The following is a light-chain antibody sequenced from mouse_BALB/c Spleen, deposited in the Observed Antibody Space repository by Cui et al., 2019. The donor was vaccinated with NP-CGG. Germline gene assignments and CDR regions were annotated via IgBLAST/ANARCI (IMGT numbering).Light chain of an antibody. CDR1: TGAVTTRNY. CDR3: ALWYSNHWV. J-gene: IGLJ1*01. CDR2: GTN. Sequence: QAVVTQESALTTSHGETVTLTRRSSTGAVTTRNYANWVQEKPDHLFTGLIGGTNNRAPGGPARFSGSLIGDKAALTITGAQTEDEAIYFCALWYSNHWVFGGGAKLTVL. V-gene: IGLV1*01.